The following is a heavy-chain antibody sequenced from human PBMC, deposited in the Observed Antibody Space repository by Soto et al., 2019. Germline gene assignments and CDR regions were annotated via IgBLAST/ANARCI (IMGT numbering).Heavy chain of an antibody. Sequence: GESLKISCKGSGYSFAGYWITWVRQKPGKGLEGMGRIDPSDSQTYYSPSFRGHVTISVTKSITTVFLQWSSLRASDTAMYYLARQIYDSDTGPNFQYYFDSWGQGTPVTVSS. V-gene: IGHV5-10-1*01. D-gene: IGHD3-22*01. CDR2: IDPSDSQT. CDR1: GYSFAGYW. J-gene: IGHJ4*02. CDR3: ARQIYDSDTGPNFQYYFDS.